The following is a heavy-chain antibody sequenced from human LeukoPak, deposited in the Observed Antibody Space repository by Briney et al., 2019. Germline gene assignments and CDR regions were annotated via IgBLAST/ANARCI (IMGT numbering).Heavy chain of an antibody. CDR2: ISGSGGST. CDR3: AKNLAYYYDSSGYKTFDY. D-gene: IGHD3-22*01. Sequence: GRSLRLSCAASGFTFSSYAMSWVRQAPGKGLEWVSAISGSGGSTYYADSVKGRFTISRDNSKNTLYLQMNSLRAEDTAVYYCAKNLAYYYDSSGYKTFDYWGQGTLVTVSS. V-gene: IGHV3-23*01. J-gene: IGHJ4*02. CDR1: GFTFSSYA.